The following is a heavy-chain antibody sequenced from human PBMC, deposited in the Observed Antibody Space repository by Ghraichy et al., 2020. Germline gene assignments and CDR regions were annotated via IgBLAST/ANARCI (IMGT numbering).Heavy chain of an antibody. CDR3: ARGQWKIDIVVVPAAKRGFDP. J-gene: IGHJ5*02. Sequence: SETLSLTCAVYGGSFSGYYWSWIRQPPGKGLEWIGEINHSGSTNYNPSLKSRVTISVDTSKNQFSLKLSSVTAADTAVYYCARGQWKIDIVVVPAAKRGFDPWGQGTLVTVSS. CDR1: GGSFSGYY. V-gene: IGHV4-34*01. CDR2: INHSGST. D-gene: IGHD2-2*01.